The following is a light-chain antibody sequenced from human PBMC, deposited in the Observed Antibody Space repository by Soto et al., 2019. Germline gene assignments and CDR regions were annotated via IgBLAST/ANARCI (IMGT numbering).Light chain of an antibody. CDR2: EVS. CDR3: CSSTSSDTYV. J-gene: IGLJ1*01. Sequence: QSVLTQPASVSGSPGQSIIISCTGTSSDVGLYDYVSWYQQYPGKAPKLIIYEVSNRPSGISNRFSGSKSGHTASLTISRLQSEDEADYYCCSSTSSDTYVFGTGTKVTVL. V-gene: IGLV2-14*01. CDR1: SSDVGLYDY.